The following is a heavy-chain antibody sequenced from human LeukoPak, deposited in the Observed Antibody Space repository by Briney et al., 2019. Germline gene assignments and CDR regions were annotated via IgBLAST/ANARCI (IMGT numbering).Heavy chain of an antibody. J-gene: IGHJ5*02. CDR2: ISYTGST. CDR3: ARDRAPVTMIRGAPGGFDP. Sequence: SETLSLTCTVSGGSISPYFWSWIRQPPGKGLEWIGYISYTGSTNYNPSLKSRVTISVDASKNQFSLKLTSVSAADTAVYYCARDRAPVTMIRGAPGGFDPWGQGTLVTVSS. D-gene: IGHD3-10*01. V-gene: IGHV4-59*01. CDR1: GGSISPYF.